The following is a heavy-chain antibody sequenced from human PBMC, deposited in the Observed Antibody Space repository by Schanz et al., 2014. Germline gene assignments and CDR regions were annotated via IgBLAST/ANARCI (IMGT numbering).Heavy chain of an antibody. CDR3: ARLHYYGSGSYPYFDY. D-gene: IGHD3-10*01. CDR1: GFTFSTYW. J-gene: IGHJ4*02. Sequence: EVQLVESGGGLVQPGGSLRLSCAASGFTFSTYWMSWVRQAPGKGLEWVANIKQDESERSYVDSVKGRFTISRDNAKNSLYLQMNSLRAEDTAVYYCARLHYYGSGSYPYFDYWGQGTLVTVSS. CDR2: IKQDESER. V-gene: IGHV3-7*01.